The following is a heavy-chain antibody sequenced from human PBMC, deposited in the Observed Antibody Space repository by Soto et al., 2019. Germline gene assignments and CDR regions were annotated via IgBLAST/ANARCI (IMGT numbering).Heavy chain of an antibody. V-gene: IGHV1-3*05. CDR1: GYTFTNYA. CDR3: ARDLSGCDP. Sequence: QGQLVQSGAEERKPGASVKVSCKSSGYTFTNYAMHWVRQAPGQRLEGMGWINAGNGNTKYSQKFQGRVTINRDTSAHTAYMDLSSLRSEDTAVYYCARDLSGCDPWGQGTLVTVSS. J-gene: IGHJ5*02. CDR2: INAGNGNT.